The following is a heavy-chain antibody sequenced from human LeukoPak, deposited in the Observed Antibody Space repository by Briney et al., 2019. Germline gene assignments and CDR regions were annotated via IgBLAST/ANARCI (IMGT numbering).Heavy chain of an antibody. D-gene: IGHD3-10*01. J-gene: IGHJ5*02. CDR1: GYTFTGYY. V-gene: IGHV1-2*02. CDR2: INPNSGGT. CDR3: ARARDTMVRGVPWFDP. Sequence: ASVKVSCKASGYTFTGYYMHWVRQAPGQGLEWMGWINPNSGGTNYAQKFQGRVTMTRDTSISTAYMELSRLRSDDTAVYYCARARDTMVRGVPWFDPWGQGTLVTVSS.